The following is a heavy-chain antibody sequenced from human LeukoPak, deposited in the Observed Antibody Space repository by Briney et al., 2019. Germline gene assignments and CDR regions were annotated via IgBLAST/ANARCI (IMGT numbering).Heavy chain of an antibody. CDR2: ISSSSSYI. CDR1: GFTFSSYS. D-gene: IGHD3-10*01. V-gene: IGHV3-21*01. J-gene: IGHJ6*02. CDR3: ASWITMVRGVIRGMDV. Sequence: GGSLRLSCAASGFTFSSYSMTWVRQAPGKGLEWVSSISSSSSYIYYADSVKGRFTISRDNAKNSLYLKMNSLRAEDRAVYYCASWITMVRGVIRGMDVWGQGTTVTVSS.